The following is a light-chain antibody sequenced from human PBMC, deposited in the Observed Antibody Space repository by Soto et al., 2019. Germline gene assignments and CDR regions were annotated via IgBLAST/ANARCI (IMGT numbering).Light chain of an antibody. CDR3: QQRSNWPPRVT. Sequence: EIVLTQSPATLSLSPGERATLSCRASQSVSSYLAWYQQKPGQAPRLLIYDASNRATGIPARFSGSGSGTDVTLTISSLEPEDFAVYYCQQRSNWPPRVTFGVRTKVEIK. CDR1: QSVSSY. V-gene: IGKV3-11*01. J-gene: IGKJ4*02. CDR2: DAS.